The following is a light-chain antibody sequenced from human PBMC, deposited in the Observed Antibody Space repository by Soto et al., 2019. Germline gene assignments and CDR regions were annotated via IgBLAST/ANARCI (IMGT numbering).Light chain of an antibody. Sequence: QSVLTQPPSVSGAPGQRVIISCTGSSSNIGADYAVHWYQHLPGTAPKLLITDDTSRPSGVPDRFSGSKSGTSASLAISGLQSEDETDYYCATWDGSLNGVVFGGGTKLTVL. CDR2: DDT. J-gene: IGLJ2*01. V-gene: IGLV1-40*01. CDR1: SSNIGADYA. CDR3: ATWDGSLNGVV.